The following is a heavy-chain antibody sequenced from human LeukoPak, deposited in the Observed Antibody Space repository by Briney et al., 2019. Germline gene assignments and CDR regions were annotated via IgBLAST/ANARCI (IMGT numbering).Heavy chain of an antibody. CDR3: ARQSPEPYYYDSSGYYYRENWFDP. CDR1: GFTFSSYW. J-gene: IGHJ5*02. CDR2: INSDGSGT. V-gene: IGHV3-74*01. Sequence: GGSLRLSCAASGFTFSSYWMHWVRQAPGKGLVWVSRINSDGSGTSYADSVKGRFTISRDNAKNTLYLQMNSLRAEDTAVYYCARQSPEPYYYDSSGYYYRENWFDPWGQGTLVTVSS. D-gene: IGHD3-22*01.